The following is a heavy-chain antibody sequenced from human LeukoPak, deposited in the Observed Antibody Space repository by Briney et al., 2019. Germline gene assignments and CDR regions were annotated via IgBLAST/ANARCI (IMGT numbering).Heavy chain of an antibody. J-gene: IGHJ6*02. D-gene: IGHD2-2*01. V-gene: IGHV3-33*01. Sequence: PGRSLRLSCAASGFTFSSYGMPWVRQAPGKGLEWVAVIWYDGSNKYYADSVKGRFTISRDNSKNTLYLQMNSLRAEDTAVYYCAREPVPPDGYYYGMDVWGQGTTVTVSS. CDR2: IWYDGSNK. CDR3: AREPVPPDGYYYGMDV. CDR1: GFTFSSYG.